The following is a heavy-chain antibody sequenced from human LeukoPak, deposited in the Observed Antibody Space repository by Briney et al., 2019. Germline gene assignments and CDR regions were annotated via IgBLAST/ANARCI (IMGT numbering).Heavy chain of an antibody. CDR2: VTGSGGDT. CDR1: GFTFSGYA. D-gene: IGHD3-3*01. V-gene: IGHV3-23*01. CDR3: AKGTIFGVVIPFDY. Sequence: GGSLRLSCAASGFTFSGYAMSWVRQAPGEGLEWFSAVTGSGGDTYHADSVKGRFTISRDNSKNTLYLQMNSLRAEDTAVYYCAKGTIFGVVIPFDYWGQGTLVTVSS. J-gene: IGHJ4*02.